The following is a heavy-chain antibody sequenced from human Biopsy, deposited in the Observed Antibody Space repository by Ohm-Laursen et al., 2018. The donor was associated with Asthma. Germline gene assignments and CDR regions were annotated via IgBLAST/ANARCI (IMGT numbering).Heavy chain of an antibody. D-gene: IGHD3-10*01. V-gene: IGHV1-18*01. CDR1: GYTFNSAG. CDR3: ARAVDYSHYYGIDV. J-gene: IGHJ6*02. CDR2: ISVYIGNT. Sequence: ASVKVSCKASGYTFNSAGITWVRQAPGQGLEWMGWISVYIGNTNVAQKLQDRVTMITDTSTSTAYMELRSLRSDDTAVYFCARAVDYSHYYGIDVWGQGTTVTVS.